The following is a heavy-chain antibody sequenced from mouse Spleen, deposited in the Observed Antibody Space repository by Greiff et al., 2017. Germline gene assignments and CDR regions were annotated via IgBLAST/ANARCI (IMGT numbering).Heavy chain of an antibody. D-gene: IGHD3-2*01. CDR1: GYTFTDYY. CDR3: ARSTARATYYAMDY. V-gene: IGHV1-76*01. CDR2: IYPGSGNT. Sequence: VKLQQSGAELVRPGASVKLSCKASGYTFTDYYINWVKQRPGQGLEWIARIYPGSGNTYYNEKFKGKATLTAEKSSSTAYMQLSSLTSEDSAVYFCARSTARATYYAMDYWGQGTSVTVSS. J-gene: IGHJ4*01.